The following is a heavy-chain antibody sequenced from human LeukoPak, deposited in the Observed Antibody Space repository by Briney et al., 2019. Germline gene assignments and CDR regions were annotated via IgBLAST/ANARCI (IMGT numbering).Heavy chain of an antibody. J-gene: IGHJ3*02. CDR3: ARPQNAGYWKPFDI. Sequence: SETLSLTCTVSGGSISSYYWSWIRQPPGKGLEWIGYIYYSGSTNYNPSLKNRVTISVDTSKNQFSLKLSSVTAADTAVYYCARPQNAGYWKPFDIWGQGTMVTVSS. CDR1: GGSISSYY. V-gene: IGHV4-59*01. D-gene: IGHD1-1*01. CDR2: IYYSGST.